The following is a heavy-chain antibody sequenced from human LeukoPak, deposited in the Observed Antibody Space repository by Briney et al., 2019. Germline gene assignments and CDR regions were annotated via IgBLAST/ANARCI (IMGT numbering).Heavy chain of an antibody. CDR3: ARGPGGKGSANYFGS. Sequence: GGSLRLSCAASGFTFGSYGMHWVRQAPGRGLEYVSGIETNGDSTFYADSVKGRFTISRDNSKNTLYLQMATLRAEDMAVYYCARGPGGKGSANYFGSWGQGTLVTVSS. CDR1: GFTFGSYG. V-gene: IGHV3-64*02. J-gene: IGHJ4*02. CDR2: IETNGDST. D-gene: IGHD1-1*01.